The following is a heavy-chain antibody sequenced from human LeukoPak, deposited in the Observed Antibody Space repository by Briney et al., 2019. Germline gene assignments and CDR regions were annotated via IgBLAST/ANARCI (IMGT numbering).Heavy chain of an antibody. V-gene: IGHV4-39*07. CDR2: IYYSGST. CDR3: ARAGYGDSDFDY. Sequence: PSETLSLTCTVSGGSISSSSYYWGWIRQPPGKGLEWIGSIYYSGSTYYNPSLKSRVTISVDTSKNQFSLKLNSVTAADTAVYYCARAGYGDSDFDYWGQGTLVTVSS. CDR1: GGSISSSSYY. D-gene: IGHD4-17*01. J-gene: IGHJ4*02.